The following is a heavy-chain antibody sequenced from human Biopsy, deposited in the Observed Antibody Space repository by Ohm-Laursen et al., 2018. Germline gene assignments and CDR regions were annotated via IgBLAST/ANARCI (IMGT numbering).Heavy chain of an antibody. CDR1: GGAFTNYA. J-gene: IGHJ5*02. Sequence: SSVKVSCKASGGAFTNYAINWVRQAPGHGLEWMGGIITVSETAGYAERFQGRVTITADVTTTTAYMELSGLRSEDTAVYFCARGYSRRVSIFEAGIYWFDTWGQGTLVTVTS. CDR2: IITVSETA. D-gene: IGHD3-10*01. CDR3: ARGYSRRVSIFEAGIYWFDT. V-gene: IGHV1-69*01.